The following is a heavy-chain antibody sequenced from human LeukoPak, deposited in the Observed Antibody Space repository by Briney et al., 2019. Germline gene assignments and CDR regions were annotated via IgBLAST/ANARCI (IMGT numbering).Heavy chain of an antibody. CDR3: AKGLPLTSPVGAEN. CDR1: GFTFSSYA. Sequence: TGGSLRISCAASGFTFSSYAMSWVRQAPGKGLEWVSAISGSGGSTYYADSVKGRFTISRDNSKNTLYLQMNSLRAEDTAVYYCAKGLPLTSPVGAENWGQGTLVTVSS. CDR2: ISGSGGST. J-gene: IGHJ4*02. D-gene: IGHD1-26*01. V-gene: IGHV3-23*01.